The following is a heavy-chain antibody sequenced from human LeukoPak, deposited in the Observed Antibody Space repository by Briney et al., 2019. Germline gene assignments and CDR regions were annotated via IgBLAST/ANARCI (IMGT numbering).Heavy chain of an antibody. CDR2: IYHSGST. V-gene: IGHV4-38-2*01. Sequence: WGTLSLTCAVSGYSISSGYYWGWIRQPPGKGLEWIGSIYHSGSTYYNPSLKSRVTISVDTSKNQFSLKLSSVTAADTAVYLCATRLGIVVVPAAIGRDDAFDIWGQGTMVTVSS. D-gene: IGHD2-2*03. J-gene: IGHJ3*02. CDR1: GYSISSGYY. CDR3: ATRLGIVVVPAAIGRDDAFDI.